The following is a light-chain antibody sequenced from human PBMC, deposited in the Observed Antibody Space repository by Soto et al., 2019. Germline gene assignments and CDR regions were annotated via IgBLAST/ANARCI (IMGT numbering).Light chain of an antibody. CDR3: QQRYNWALT. CDR1: QTVSNF. CDR2: DAS. J-gene: IGKJ4*01. Sequence: IVLTQSPATLSLSPGEGATLSCRASQTVSNFLAWYQQKPGQAPRLLIYDASKRATGIPARFSGSGSGTDFTLTISRLEPEDCAVYYCQQRYNWALTFGGGTKVEIK. V-gene: IGKV3-11*01.